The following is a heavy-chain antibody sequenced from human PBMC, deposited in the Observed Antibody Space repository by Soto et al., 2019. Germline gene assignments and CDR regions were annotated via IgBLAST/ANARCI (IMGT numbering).Heavy chain of an antibody. CDR3: GKDLHHSSGYFFTVRLKAMDV. CDR2: MSYDGTNE. J-gene: IGHJ6*01. V-gene: IGHV3-30*18. Sequence: XGSLRLSCAASGFTFSSYTMQWVRQAPGKGLDWVALMSYDGTNEYYADSVKGRFTISRDNSKNMLFLQINSLRAEDKAVYYCGKDLHHSSGYFFTVRLKAMDVWGQGTTVTVSS. D-gene: IGHD3-22*01. CDR1: GFTFSSYT.